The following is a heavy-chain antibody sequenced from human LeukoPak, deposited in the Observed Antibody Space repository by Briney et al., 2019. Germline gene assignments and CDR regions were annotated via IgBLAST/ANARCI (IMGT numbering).Heavy chain of an antibody. D-gene: IGHD3-10*01. Sequence: SVKVSCKASGYTFTGYYMHWVRQAPGQGLEWMGWINPNSGGTNYAQKFQGRVTMTRDTSISTAYMELSRLRSDDTAVYYCAIYGSGSYYSVDYWGQGTLVTVSS. CDR2: INPNSGGT. CDR3: AIYGSGSYYSVDY. J-gene: IGHJ4*02. V-gene: IGHV1-2*02. CDR1: GYTFTGYY.